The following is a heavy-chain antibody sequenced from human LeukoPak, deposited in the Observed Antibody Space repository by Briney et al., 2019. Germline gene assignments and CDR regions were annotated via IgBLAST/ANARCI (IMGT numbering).Heavy chain of an antibody. Sequence: GGSLRLSCAASGFTFSSYWMSWVRQAPGKGLEWVANIKQDGSEKYYVDSVKGRFTISRDNAENSLYLQMNSLRVDDTAVYYCARDKSVGATHLPYWGQGTLVTVTS. CDR1: GFTFSSYW. CDR2: IKQDGSEK. CDR3: ARDKSVGATHLPY. V-gene: IGHV3-7*01. J-gene: IGHJ4*02. D-gene: IGHD1-26*01.